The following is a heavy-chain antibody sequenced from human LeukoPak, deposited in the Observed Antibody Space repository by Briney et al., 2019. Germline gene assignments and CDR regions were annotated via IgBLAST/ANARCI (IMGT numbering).Heavy chain of an antibody. D-gene: IGHD6-19*01. CDR2: ISSSGSTI. CDR3: VRIAVAGHFDY. Sequence: PGGSLRLSCAASGFTVSSNYMSWIRQAPGKGLEWVSYISSSGSTIYYADSVKGRFTISRDNAKNSLYLQMNSLRAEDTAVYYCVRIAVAGHFDYWGQGTLVTVSS. CDR1: GFTVSSNY. V-gene: IGHV3-11*01. J-gene: IGHJ4*02.